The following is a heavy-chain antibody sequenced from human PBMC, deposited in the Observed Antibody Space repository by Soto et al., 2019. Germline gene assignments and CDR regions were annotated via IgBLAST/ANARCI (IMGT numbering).Heavy chain of an antibody. CDR1: GGSVSYNSYY. V-gene: IGHV4-39*01. CDR2: IFYTGTT. CDR3: ARRVVVDPVANV. Sequence: PETLSLTCSVSGGSVSYNSYYWGWIRQPPGKGLEWVGGIFYTGTTYYNPSLKDRLSISVDTSENSFSLNLTSVTAADTAVYFCARRVVVDPVANVWCQGALGTASS. D-gene: IGHD2-21*01. J-gene: IGHJ4*02.